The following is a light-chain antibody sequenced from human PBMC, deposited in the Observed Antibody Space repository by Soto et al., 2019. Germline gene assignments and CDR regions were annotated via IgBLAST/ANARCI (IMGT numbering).Light chain of an antibody. V-gene: IGLV2-14*03. CDR1: SSDVGGYDF. CDR2: DVS. J-gene: IGLJ2*01. CDR3: SSSASSSTVF. Sequence: QSALTQPASVSGSPGQSITVSCTGTSSDVGGYDFVSWYQHHPGKAPKLILYDVSDRPSGVSSRFSGSKSANTASLTIAGLRAGDAADCYCSSSASSSTVFFGGGTKLTVL.